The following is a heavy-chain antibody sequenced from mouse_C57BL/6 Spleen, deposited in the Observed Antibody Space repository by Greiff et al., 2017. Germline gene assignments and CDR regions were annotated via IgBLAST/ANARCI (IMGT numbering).Heavy chain of an antibody. J-gene: IGHJ2*01. CDR3: ARTIYNDYDEGYYFDY. Sequence: QVQLQQSGAELVRPGTSVKMSCKASGYTFTNYWIGWAKQRPGHGLEWIGDIYPGGGYTNYNEKFKGKATLTADKSSSTAYMQFSSLTSEDSAIDYCARTIYNDYDEGYYFDYWGQGTTLTVSS. V-gene: IGHV1-63*01. CDR1: GYTFTNYW. CDR2: IYPGGGYT. D-gene: IGHD2-4*01.